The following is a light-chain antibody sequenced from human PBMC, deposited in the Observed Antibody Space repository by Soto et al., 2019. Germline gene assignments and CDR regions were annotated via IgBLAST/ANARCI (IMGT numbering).Light chain of an antibody. J-gene: IGLJ2*01. Sequence: SYELTQPPSVSVAPGKTARITCGGNNIGSKSVHWYQQKPGQAPVLVIYYDSDRPSGIPERFSGSNSGNTATLTISRVEAGDEADYYCQVCDSSSDHVVFGGGIKVTVL. CDR3: QVCDSSSDHVV. CDR2: YDS. V-gene: IGLV3-21*04. CDR1: NIGSKS.